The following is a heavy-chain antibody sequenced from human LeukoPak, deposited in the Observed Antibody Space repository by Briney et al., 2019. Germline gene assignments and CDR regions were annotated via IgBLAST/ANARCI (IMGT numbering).Heavy chain of an antibody. CDR1: GYTFTSYG. J-gene: IGHJ5*02. V-gene: IGHV1-18*01. CDR3: ARDSNTMVRGVILTSWFDP. D-gene: IGHD3-10*01. CDR2: ISAYNGNT. Sequence: ASVKVSCKASGYTFTSYGISWVRQAPGQGLEWMGWISAYNGNTNYAQKLQGRVTMTTDTSTSTAYMELRSLRSDDTDVYYCARDSNTMVRGVILTSWFDPWGQGTLVTVSS.